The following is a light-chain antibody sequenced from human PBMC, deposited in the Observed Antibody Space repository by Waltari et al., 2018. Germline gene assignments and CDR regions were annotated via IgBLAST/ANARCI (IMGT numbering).Light chain of an antibody. CDR1: QSALDYYNSKTY. J-gene: IGKJ1*01. V-gene: IGKV4-1*01. Sequence: DTVLTHSPDSLAVSLGERATINCKSSQSALDYYNSKTYLAWYQQKPRQPPRLLISWAFTRESGVPERFSGSGSRIDFTLRNASLHGEDVAVYYCHQSYTTPRTFGQGTRV. CDR2: WAF. CDR3: HQSYTTPRT.